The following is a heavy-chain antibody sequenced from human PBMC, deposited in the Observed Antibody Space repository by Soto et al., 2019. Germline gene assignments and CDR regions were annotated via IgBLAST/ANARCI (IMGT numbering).Heavy chain of an antibody. V-gene: IGHV1-69*02. CDR2: IIPILGIA. Sequence: QVQLVQSGAEVKKPGSSVKVSCKASGGTFSSYTISWVRQAPGQGLEWMGRIIPILGIANYAQKFQGRVTITAEKSTSTAYMELSSLRSEDTAVYYCARGSSGWYVDWGQGTLVTVSS. CDR1: GGTFSSYT. D-gene: IGHD6-19*01. CDR3: ARGSSGWYVD. J-gene: IGHJ4*02.